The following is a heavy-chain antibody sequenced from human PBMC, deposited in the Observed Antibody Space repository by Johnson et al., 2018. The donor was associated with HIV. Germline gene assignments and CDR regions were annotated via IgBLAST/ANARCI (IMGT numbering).Heavy chain of an antibody. V-gene: IGHV3-66*01. CDR1: GFSFDDYA. J-gene: IGHJ3*02. D-gene: IGHD2-15*01. Sequence: VQLVESGGGLVQPGRSLRLSCAASGFSFDDYAMHWVRQAPGKGLEWVSVIYSGGSTYYADSVKGRFTISRDNSKNTLYLQMNSLRAGDTAVYYCARANRGRNDAFDIWGQGTMVTVSS. CDR3: ARANRGRNDAFDI. CDR2: IYSGGST.